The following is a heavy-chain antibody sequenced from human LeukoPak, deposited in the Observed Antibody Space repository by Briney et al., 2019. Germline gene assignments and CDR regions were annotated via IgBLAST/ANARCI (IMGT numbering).Heavy chain of an antibody. CDR2: IIPILGIA. J-gene: IGHJ3*02. Sequence: SVKVSCKASGGTFSSYAISWVRQAPGQGLEWMGRIIPILGIANYAQKFQGRVTITADKSTSTAYMELSSLRSEDTAVYYCARDQTGGILWFGEFADAFDIWGQGQWSPSLQ. CDR3: ARDQTGGILWFGEFADAFDI. D-gene: IGHD3-10*01. V-gene: IGHV1-69*04. CDR1: GGTFSSYA.